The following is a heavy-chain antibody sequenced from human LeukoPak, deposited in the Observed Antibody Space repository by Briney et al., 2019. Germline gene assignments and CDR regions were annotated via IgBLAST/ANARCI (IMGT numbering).Heavy chain of an antibody. CDR1: GYTFTSYV. J-gene: IGHJ5*02. CDR3: ARDSSAWWGLITIVRGVIRKGNWFDP. D-gene: IGHD3-10*01. V-gene: IGHV1-18*04. CDR2: ISAYNGNT. Sequence: ASVKVSCKASGYTFTSYVISWVRQAPGQGLEWMGRISAYNGNTNYAQKLQGGGTMTTDTSTSTAYMELRSLRSGDTAVYYCARDSSAWWGLITIVRGVIRKGNWFDPWGQGTLVTVSS.